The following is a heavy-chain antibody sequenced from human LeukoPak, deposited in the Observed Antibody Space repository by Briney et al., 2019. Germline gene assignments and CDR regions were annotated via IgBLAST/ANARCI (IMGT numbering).Heavy chain of an antibody. CDR1: GFTFSSYG. J-gene: IGHJ6*03. CDR2: IWYDGSNK. D-gene: IGHD3-3*01. Sequence: GGSLRLSCAASGFTFSSYGIHWVRQAPGKGLEWVAFIWYDGSNKYYADSVKGRFTISRDNSKNTLYLQMNSLRAEDTAVYYCAKDLTIFGVAAHYMDVWGKGTTVTVSS. V-gene: IGHV3-30*02. CDR3: AKDLTIFGVAAHYMDV.